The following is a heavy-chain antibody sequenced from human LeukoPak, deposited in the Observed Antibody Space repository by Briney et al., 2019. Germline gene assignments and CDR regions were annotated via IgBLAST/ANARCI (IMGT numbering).Heavy chain of an antibody. CDR2: IWYDGSNK. CDR1: GFTFSSYG. CDR3: ARDRWVNIAAAGYFDY. Sequence: PGGSLRLSCAASGFTFSSYGMHWVGQAPGKGLEWVAVIWYDGSNKYYADSVKGRFTISRDNSRNTLYLQMNSLRAEDTAVYYCARDRWVNIAAAGYFDYWGQGTLVTVSS. V-gene: IGHV3-33*01. J-gene: IGHJ4*02. D-gene: IGHD6-13*01.